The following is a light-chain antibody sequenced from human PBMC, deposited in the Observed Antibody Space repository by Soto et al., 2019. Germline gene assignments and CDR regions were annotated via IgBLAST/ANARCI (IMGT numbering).Light chain of an antibody. CDR2: DVS. CDR3: SSYTSRSTLVV. Sequence: SALTQPASVYGSPGQSVTISCTGTSSDVGGYNYVSWYHQHPGKAPKHMIYDVSNQPSGVSNRCSGPKSVNTASLSISWLQAEDEADYYSSSYTSRSTLVVFGGGTNLTVL. J-gene: IGLJ2*01. V-gene: IGLV2-14*01. CDR1: SSDVGGYNY.